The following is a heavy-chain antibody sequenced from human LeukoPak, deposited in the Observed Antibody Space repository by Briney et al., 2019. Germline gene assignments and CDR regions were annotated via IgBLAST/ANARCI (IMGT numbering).Heavy chain of an antibody. J-gene: IGHJ5*02. CDR2: INHSGST. V-gene: IGHV4-34*01. CDR1: GGSFSDYY. Sequence: ASETLSLTCAVYGGSFSDYYWTWIRQPPGKGLEWIGEINHSGSTNYNPSLKSRVTISVDTSKKQFFLRLSSVTAADTAVYYCARAGTPITMIVVESNWFDPWGQGTLVTVSS. D-gene: IGHD3-22*01. CDR3: ARAGTPITMIVVESNWFDP.